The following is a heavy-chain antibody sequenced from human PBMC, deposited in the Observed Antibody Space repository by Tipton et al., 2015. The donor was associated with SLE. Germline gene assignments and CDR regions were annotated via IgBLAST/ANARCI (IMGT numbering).Heavy chain of an antibody. D-gene: IGHD2-2*01. CDR3: ARRVVPDY. J-gene: IGHJ4*02. Sequence: GASISSYYWSWIRQPPGKGLEWIGYIYYSGSTNYNPSLKSRVTISVDTSKNQFSLKLNSVTTADTAVYYCARRVVPDYWGQGTLVTVSS. CDR2: IYYSGST. CDR1: GASISSYY. V-gene: IGHV4-59*01.